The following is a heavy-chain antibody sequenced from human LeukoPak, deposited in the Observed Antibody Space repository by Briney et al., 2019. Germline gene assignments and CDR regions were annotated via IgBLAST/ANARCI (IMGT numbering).Heavy chain of an antibody. CDR3: AAGGGAFNI. D-gene: IGHD3-16*01. CDR1: GFTSSTYS. V-gene: IGHV3-7*01. Sequence: GGSLRLSCVTSGFTSSTYSLNWVRQAPGKGLEWVANIKQDGSERNYVDSVKGRFTISRDNAKSSLYLQMNSLRVEDTAIYYCAAGGGAFNIWGQGTMVTVSS. CDR2: IKQDGSER. J-gene: IGHJ3*02.